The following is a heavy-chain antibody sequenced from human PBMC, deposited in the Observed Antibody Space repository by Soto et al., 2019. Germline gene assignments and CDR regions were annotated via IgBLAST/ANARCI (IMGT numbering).Heavy chain of an antibody. Sequence: QVQLQESGPGLVKPSGTLSLTCAVSGGSISSSNWWSWVRQPPGKGLEWIGEIYHSGSTNYNPSLKSRVNLSLAKSKTQFSLELSSVTAADTAVYYCAPGSGPADYWGQGALVTVSS. V-gene: IGHV4-4*02. CDR3: APGSGPADY. CDR2: IYHSGST. J-gene: IGHJ4*02. D-gene: IGHD3-3*01. CDR1: GGSISSSNW.